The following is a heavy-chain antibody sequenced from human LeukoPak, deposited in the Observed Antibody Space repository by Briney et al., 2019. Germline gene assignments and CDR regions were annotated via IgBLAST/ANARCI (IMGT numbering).Heavy chain of an antibody. D-gene: IGHD5-12*01. V-gene: IGHV3-30*02. CDR3: ARVRIELADDAVDI. CDR2: IRYDESEK. Sequence: QAGGSLRLSCAASGFTFSRYGMHWVRQAPGKGLEWVAFIRYDESEKHYADSVKGRFTISRDTSKSTLYLQMSSLRVEDTALYYCARVRIELADDAVDIWGQGTMVTVSS. CDR1: GFTFSRYG. J-gene: IGHJ3*02.